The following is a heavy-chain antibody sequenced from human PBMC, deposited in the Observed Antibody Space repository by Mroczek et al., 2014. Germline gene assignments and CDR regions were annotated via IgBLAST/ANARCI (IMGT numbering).Heavy chain of an antibody. CDR2: IYYSGST. J-gene: IGHJ4*02. CDR1: GGSISSGGYY. D-gene: IGHD5-24*01. CDR3: ARESRDVEMATKVFDY. V-gene: IGHV4-31*03. Sequence: QVQLQQWGPGLVKPSQTLSLTCTVSGGSISSGGYYWSWIRQHPGKGLEWIGYIYYSGSTYYNPSLKSRVTISVDTSKNQFSLKLSSVTAADTAVYYCARESRDVEMATKVFDYWGQGTLVTVSS.